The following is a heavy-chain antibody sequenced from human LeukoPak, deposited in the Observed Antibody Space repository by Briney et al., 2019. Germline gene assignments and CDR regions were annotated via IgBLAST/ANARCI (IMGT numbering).Heavy chain of an antibody. D-gene: IGHD2-15*01. Sequence: GGSLRLSCAASGFTFSSYSMNWVRQAPGKGLEWVSSISSSSYIYYADSVKGRFTISRDNAKNSLYLQMNSLRAEDTAVYYCARDSPIVVVVAATPDAFDIWGQGTMVTVSS. CDR3: ARDSPIVVVVAATPDAFDI. J-gene: IGHJ3*02. V-gene: IGHV3-21*01. CDR2: ISSSSYI. CDR1: GFTFSSYS.